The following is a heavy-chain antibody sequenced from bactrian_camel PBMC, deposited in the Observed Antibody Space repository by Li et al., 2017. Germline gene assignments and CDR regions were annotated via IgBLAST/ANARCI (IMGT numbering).Heavy chain of an antibody. D-gene: IGHD5*01. CDR1: TTSYAIIC. CDR2: IDHDGPT. Sequence: QLVESGGGSVQAGGSLRLSCDMSTTSYAIICLAWFRQAPEKEREGIAIIDHDGPTTYADSVKGRFTISRDNAKNTVYLQLNSLTSDDTGMYFCLVGFDYWGRGTQVTVS. J-gene: IGHJ4*01. CDR3: LVGFDY. V-gene: IGHV3S53*01.